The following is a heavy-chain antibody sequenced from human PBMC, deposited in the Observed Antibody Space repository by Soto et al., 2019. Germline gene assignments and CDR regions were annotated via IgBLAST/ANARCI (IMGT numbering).Heavy chain of an antibody. D-gene: IGHD3-3*01. Sequence: EVQLLESGGGLVQPGGSLRLSCAASGFTFSTYVMVWVRQAPGKGLEWVSAIGGSGGSTYYADSVQGPFTITRDNSKNTLYHQMNSLRAEDTAVYYCAKDRQAYDFRSGYYGAWFDPWGQGTLVTVSS. CDR1: GFTFSTYV. CDR3: AKDRQAYDFRSGYYGAWFDP. V-gene: IGHV3-23*01. CDR2: IGGSGGST. J-gene: IGHJ5*02.